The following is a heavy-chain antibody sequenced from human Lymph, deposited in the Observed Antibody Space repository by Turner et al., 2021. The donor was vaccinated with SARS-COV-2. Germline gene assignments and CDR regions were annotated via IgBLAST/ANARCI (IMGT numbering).Heavy chain of an antibody. V-gene: IGHV3-23*01. J-gene: IGHJ4*02. CDR1: GFTFSSYA. CDR3: AKNEMAMIVVVITLFDY. CDR2: ISGSGGST. D-gene: IGHD3-22*01. Sequence: EVQLLESGGGLVQPGGSLRLSCAVSGFTFSSYAMSWVRQDPGKGLGGVLTISGSGGSTYYEDSVKGRFTISRDNSKNTLYLQMNSLRAEDTAVYYCAKNEMAMIVVVITLFDYWGQGTLVTVSS.